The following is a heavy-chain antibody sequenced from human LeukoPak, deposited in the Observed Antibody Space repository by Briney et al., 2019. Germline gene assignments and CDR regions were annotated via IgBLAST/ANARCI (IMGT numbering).Heavy chain of an antibody. CDR1: GYTFRGNY. CDR3: ARDPSSVTLYFFDY. Sequence: ASVEVSCKASGYTFRGNYIHWLRQAPGQGLEWMGRIDANNGDTKSAQKFQGQVTMSRDTSISTAYMDLSSLSPDDAAVYYCARDPSSVTLYFFDYWGQGTLVTVSP. J-gene: IGHJ4*02. D-gene: IGHD4-11*01. CDR2: IDANNGDT. V-gene: IGHV1-2*06.